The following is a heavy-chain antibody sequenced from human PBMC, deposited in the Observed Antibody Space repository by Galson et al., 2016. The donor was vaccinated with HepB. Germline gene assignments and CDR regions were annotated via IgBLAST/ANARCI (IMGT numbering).Heavy chain of an antibody. D-gene: IGHD3-3*01. CDR3: AIWSGFTIIGVLTSYFDY. Sequence: SVKVSCKVSGYTLSELSTHWVRQAPGKGLEWMGGFDPEDAGTIYAQKSQGRFTVTEDTSTDTAYMELSSLRSEDTAIYYCAIWSGFTIIGVLTSYFDYWGQGTLVTVSS. V-gene: IGHV1-24*01. J-gene: IGHJ4*02. CDR2: FDPEDAGT. CDR1: GYTLSELS.